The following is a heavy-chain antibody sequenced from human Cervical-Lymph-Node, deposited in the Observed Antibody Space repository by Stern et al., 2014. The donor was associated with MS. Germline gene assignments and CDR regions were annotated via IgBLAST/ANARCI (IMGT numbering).Heavy chain of an antibody. CDR1: GYTFRRYA. CDR3: ARGQWSVFLKIDS. Sequence: QVQLVQSGAEVKKPGASVKVSCKASGYTFRRYAMHWVRQAPGQRLEWMGWINGDNGNTKYSQKFQGRVTITRDTSASTAYMELSSLRSEDTGVYYCARGQWSVFLKIDSWGQGTLVTVSS. CDR2: INGDNGNT. J-gene: IGHJ5*01. D-gene: IGHD2-15*01. V-gene: IGHV1-3*01.